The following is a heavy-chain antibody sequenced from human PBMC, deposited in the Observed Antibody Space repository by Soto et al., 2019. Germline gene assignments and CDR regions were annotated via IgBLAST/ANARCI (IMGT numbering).Heavy chain of an antibody. CDR3: ARKGSGSMITYYYYGMDV. V-gene: IGHV3-30-3*01. Sequence: PGGSLRLSCAAPVFTFSSYAMHWVRQAPGKGLEWVAVISYDGSNKYYADSVKGRFTISRDNSKNTLYLQMNSLRAEDTAVYYCARKGSGSMITYYYYGMDVWGQGTTVTVSS. D-gene: IGHD6-19*01. CDR1: VFTFSSYA. J-gene: IGHJ6*02. CDR2: ISYDGSNK.